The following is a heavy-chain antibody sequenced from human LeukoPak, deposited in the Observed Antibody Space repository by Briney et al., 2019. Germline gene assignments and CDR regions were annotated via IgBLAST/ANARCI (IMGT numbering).Heavy chain of an antibody. J-gene: IGHJ6*03. Sequence: GGSLRLSCAASGFTFSSYEMNWVRQAPGKGLEWVSYISSSGSTIYYADSVKGRFTISRDNAKNSLYLQMNSLRAEDTAVYYCARSYYYDRGMDVWGKGTAVAVSS. CDR1: GFTFSSYE. CDR2: ISSSGSTI. D-gene: IGHD3-22*01. CDR3: ARSYYYDRGMDV. V-gene: IGHV3-48*03.